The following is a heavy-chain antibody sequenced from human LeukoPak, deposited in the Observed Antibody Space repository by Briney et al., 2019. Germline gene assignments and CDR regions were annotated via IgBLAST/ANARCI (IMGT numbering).Heavy chain of an antibody. D-gene: IGHD6-13*01. V-gene: IGHV3-21*01. Sequence: GGSLRLSCAASGFTFRNHWMHWVRQAPGKGLVWVSSISSSSSYIYYADSVKGRFTISRDNAKNSLYLQMNSLRAEDTAVYYCATGIAAAGTVYWGQGTLVTVSS. J-gene: IGHJ4*02. CDR3: ATGIAAAGTVY. CDR2: ISSSSSYI. CDR1: GFTFRNHW.